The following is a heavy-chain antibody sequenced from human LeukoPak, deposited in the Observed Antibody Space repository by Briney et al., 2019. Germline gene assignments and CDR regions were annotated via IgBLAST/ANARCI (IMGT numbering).Heavy chain of an antibody. CDR1: DGSISSGGYY. J-gene: IGHJ5*02. Sequence: PSETLSLTCTVSDGSISSGGYYWSWIRQHPGKGLEWMGYIYYSGSTYCNPSLKSRVTISVDTSKHQFSLKLSSVTAADTAVYYCARGCDYFWGGPSWFDPWGQGTLVTVSS. CDR3: ARGCDYFWGGPSWFDP. V-gene: IGHV4-31*03. CDR2: IYYSGST. D-gene: IGHD3-16*01.